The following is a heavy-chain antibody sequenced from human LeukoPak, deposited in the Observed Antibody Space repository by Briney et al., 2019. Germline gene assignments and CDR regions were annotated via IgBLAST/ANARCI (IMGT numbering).Heavy chain of an antibody. D-gene: IGHD3-10*01. CDR3: ARVRVITMVRGVIAEYFQH. V-gene: IGHV4-34*01. Sequence: PSETPSLTCAVYGGSFSGYYWSWIRQPPGKGLEWIGEINHSGSTNYNPSLKSRVTISVDTSKNQFSLKLSSVTAADTAVYYCARVRVITMVRGVIAEYFQHWGQSTLVTVSS. CDR1: GGSFSGYY. J-gene: IGHJ1*01. CDR2: INHSGST.